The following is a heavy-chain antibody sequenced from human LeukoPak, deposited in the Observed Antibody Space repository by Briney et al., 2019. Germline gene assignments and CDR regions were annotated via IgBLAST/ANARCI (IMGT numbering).Heavy chain of an antibody. D-gene: IGHD4-17*01. CDR1: GGSFSGYY. CDR2: SYYSGST. Sequence: SETLSLTCAVYGGSFSGYYWSWIRQPPGKGLEWIGSSYYSGSTYYNPSLKSRVTISVDTSKNQFSLKLSSVTAADTAVYYCARNGDYRAFDIWGQGTMVTVSS. CDR3: ARNGDYRAFDI. V-gene: IGHV4-34*01. J-gene: IGHJ3*02.